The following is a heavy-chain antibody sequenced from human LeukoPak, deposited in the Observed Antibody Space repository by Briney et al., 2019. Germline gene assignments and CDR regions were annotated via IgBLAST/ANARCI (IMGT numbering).Heavy chain of an antibody. J-gene: IGHJ3*02. D-gene: IGHD4-23*01. CDR1: GGSISSSNW. CDR2: IYYSGST. V-gene: IGHV4-30-4*01. CDR3: ARESRWPRRAFDI. Sequence: SETLSLTCAVSGGSISSSNWWSWVRQPPGKGLEWIGYIYYSGSTYYNPSLKSRVTISVDTSKNQFSLKLSSVTAADTAVYYCARESRWPRRAFDIWGQGTMVTVSS.